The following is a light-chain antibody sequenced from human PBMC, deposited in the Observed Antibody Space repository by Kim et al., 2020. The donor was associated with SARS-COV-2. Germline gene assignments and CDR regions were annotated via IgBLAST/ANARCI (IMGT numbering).Light chain of an antibody. CDR1: QSVSSSY. V-gene: IGKV3-20*01. CDR2: GTS. Sequence: SPGDRAALSCRASQSVSSSYLAWYQPTPGQAPRLLIYGTSSRATGIPDRFTGSGSGTDFTLTISRLEPEDFAVYYCQQYGSSPPYTFGQGTKLEI. J-gene: IGKJ2*01. CDR3: QQYGSSPPYT.